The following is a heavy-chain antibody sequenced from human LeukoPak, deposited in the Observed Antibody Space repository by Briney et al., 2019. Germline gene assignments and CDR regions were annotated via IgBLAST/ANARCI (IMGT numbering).Heavy chain of an antibody. CDR3: AREKAAAAIWYYFDY. D-gene: IGHD2-2*02. J-gene: IGHJ4*02. Sequence: GRSLRLSCAAPGFTFSSYGMHWVRQAPGKGLEWVAVIWYDGSNKYYADSVKGRFTISRDNSKNTLYLQMNSLRAEDTAVYYCAREKAAAAIWYYFDYWGQGTLVTVSS. V-gene: IGHV3-33*01. CDR1: GFTFSSYG. CDR2: IWYDGSNK.